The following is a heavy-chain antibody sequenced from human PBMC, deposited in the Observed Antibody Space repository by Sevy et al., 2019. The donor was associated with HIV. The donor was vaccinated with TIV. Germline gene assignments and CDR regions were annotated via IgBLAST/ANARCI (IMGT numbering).Heavy chain of an antibody. CDR2: VYFTGST. D-gene: IGHD3-9*01. Sequence: QSQTLSLTCSVSGGSISSSTYYWGWIRQPPGRGLEWIGSVYFTGSTYYNPSLKSRVTISVDTSKNEFSLKVNSVTAADTAVYYCARLGGLRFFDWSSLNYFDYWGQGTLVTVSS. V-gene: IGHV4-39*01. J-gene: IGHJ4*02. CDR1: GGSISSSTYY. CDR3: ARLGGLRFFDWSSLNYFDY.